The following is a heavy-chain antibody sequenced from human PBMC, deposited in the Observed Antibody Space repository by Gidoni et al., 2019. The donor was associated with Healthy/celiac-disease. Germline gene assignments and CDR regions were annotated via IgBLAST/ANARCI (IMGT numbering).Heavy chain of an antibody. D-gene: IGHD3-10*01. Sequence: QVQLQQWGAGLLKPSETLSLTCAVYSGSFSGYYWSWIRQPPGKGLEWIGEINHSGSTNYNPSLKSRVTISVDTSKNQFSLKLSSVTAADTAVYYCARGGVTYYYGSGSQRASYYFDYWGQGTLVTVSS. V-gene: IGHV4-34*01. CDR1: SGSFSGYY. CDR2: INHSGST. J-gene: IGHJ4*02. CDR3: ARGGVTYYYGSGSQRASYYFDY.